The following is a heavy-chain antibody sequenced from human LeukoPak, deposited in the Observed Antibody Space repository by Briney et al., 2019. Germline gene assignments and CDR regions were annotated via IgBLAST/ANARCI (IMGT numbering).Heavy chain of an antibody. V-gene: IGHV1-46*01. D-gene: IGHD2/OR15-2a*01. CDR1: GYTFTSYY. Sequence: ASVKVSCKASGYTFTSYYMHWVRQAPGQGLEWMGIINPSGGSTSYAQKFQGRVTMTRDTSTSTVYMELSSLRSEDTDVYYCARASFGDPGYMDVWGKGTTVTISS. CDR2: INPSGGST. J-gene: IGHJ6*03. CDR3: ARASFGDPGYMDV.